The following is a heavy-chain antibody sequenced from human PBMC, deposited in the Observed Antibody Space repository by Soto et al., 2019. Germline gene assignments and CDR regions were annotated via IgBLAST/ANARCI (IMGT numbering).Heavy chain of an antibody. V-gene: IGHV4-38-2*02. CDR3: ARDYTYALDVAGYFDF. Sequence: SETLSLTCTVSGYSISTGYYWAWVRQSPGKGLEWIGSVYRSGAAYYSPTLKSRVTISVDTSKNQFSLHLKSVTAADAAVYYCARDYTYALDVAGYFDFWGQGAPVTVYS. CDR1: GYSISTGYY. J-gene: IGHJ4*02. D-gene: IGHD6-19*01. CDR2: VYRSGAA.